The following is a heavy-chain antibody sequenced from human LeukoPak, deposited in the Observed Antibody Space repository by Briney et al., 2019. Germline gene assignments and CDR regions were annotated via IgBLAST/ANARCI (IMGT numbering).Heavy chain of an antibody. CDR2: IYTSGST. D-gene: IGHD3-22*01. Sequence: SETLSLTCAVYGGSFSGYYWSWIRQPPGKGLEWIGYIYTSGSTNYNPSLKSRVTISVDTSKNQFSLKLSSVTAADTAVYYCARHAISSGYYQPLFDYWGQGTLVTVSS. CDR1: GGSFSGYY. V-gene: IGHV4-4*09. J-gene: IGHJ4*02. CDR3: ARHAISSGYYQPLFDY.